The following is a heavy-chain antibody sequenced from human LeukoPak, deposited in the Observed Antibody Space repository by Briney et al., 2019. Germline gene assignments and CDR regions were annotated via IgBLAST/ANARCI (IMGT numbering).Heavy chain of an antibody. Sequence: SETLSLTRAVYGGSFSGYYWSWIRQPPGKGLEWIGEINHSGSTNYNPSFKSRVTISVDTSKNQFSLKLSSVTAADTAVYYCARGRAYYDILTGYYERNFDYWGQGTLVTVSS. D-gene: IGHD3-9*01. CDR3: ARGRAYYDILTGYYERNFDY. CDR1: GGSFSGYY. V-gene: IGHV4-34*01. J-gene: IGHJ4*02. CDR2: INHSGST.